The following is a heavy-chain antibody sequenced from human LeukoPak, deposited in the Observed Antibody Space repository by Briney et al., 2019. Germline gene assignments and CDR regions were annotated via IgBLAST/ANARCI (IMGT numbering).Heavy chain of an antibody. Sequence: SETLSLTCAVYGGSFSGYYWSWIRQPPGKGLEWIGEINHSGSTNYNPSLKSRVTISVDTSKNQFSLKLSSVTAAATAVYYCARVFQDYWGQGTLVTVSS. CDR3: ARVFQDY. J-gene: IGHJ4*02. CDR2: INHSGST. V-gene: IGHV4-34*01. CDR1: GGSFSGYY.